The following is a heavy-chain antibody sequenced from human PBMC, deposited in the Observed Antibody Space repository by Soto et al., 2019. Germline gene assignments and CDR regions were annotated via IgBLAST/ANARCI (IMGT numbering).Heavy chain of an antibody. CDR2: ISGSGGST. V-gene: IGHV3-23*01. Sequence: EVQLLESGGGLVQPGGSLRLSCAASGFTFSSYAMSWVRQAPGKGLEWVSAISGSGGSTYYADSVKGRFTISRDNSKNTLYLQMNSLRGEDTAVYYCARDPGKWGRSYYGMDVWGQGTTVTVSS. CDR1: GFTFSSYA. J-gene: IGHJ6*02. D-gene: IGHD3-16*01. CDR3: ARDPGKWGRSYYGMDV.